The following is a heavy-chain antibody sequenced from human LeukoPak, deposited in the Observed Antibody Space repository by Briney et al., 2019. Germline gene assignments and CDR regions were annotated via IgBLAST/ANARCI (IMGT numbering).Heavy chain of an antibody. CDR3: ASPSLSNYGMDV. Sequence: GGSLRLSCAASGFTFSRYWMHWVRQAPGKGLVWVSRIDGDGGSASYADSVKGRFTTSRDNAKNTLYLQMNSLRGEDTAVYYCASPSLSNYGMDVWGQGTTVTVPS. J-gene: IGHJ6*02. V-gene: IGHV3-74*01. CDR2: IDGDGGSA. CDR1: GFTFSRYW.